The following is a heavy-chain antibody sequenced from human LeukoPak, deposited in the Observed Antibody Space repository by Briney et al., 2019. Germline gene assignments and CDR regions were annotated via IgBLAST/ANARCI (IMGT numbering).Heavy chain of an antibody. CDR1: GFTFSSYS. D-gene: IGHD3-22*01. V-gene: IGHV3-48*01. Sequence: PGGSLRLSCAASGFTFSSYSMNWVRQAPGKGLEWVSYISSSSSTIYYADSVKGRFTISRDNAKNSLYLQMNSLRAEDTAVYYCARGGSGYYSYSFDYWGQGTLVTVSS. J-gene: IGHJ4*02. CDR3: ARGGSGYYSYSFDY. CDR2: ISSSSSTI.